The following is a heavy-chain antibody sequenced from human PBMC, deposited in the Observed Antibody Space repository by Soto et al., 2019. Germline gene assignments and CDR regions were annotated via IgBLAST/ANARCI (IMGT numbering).Heavy chain of an antibody. CDR2: ISGSGGRS. CDR1: GFTFSNYA. D-gene: IGHD3-16*01. J-gene: IGHJ4*02. V-gene: IGHV3-23*01. Sequence: EVQLLDSGGGLVQPRGSLRISCAASGFTFSNYAMTWVRQGPGNGLEWVSGISGSGGRSYYADSVKGRFTISRDNSKSTLYLQMNSLRAEDTAVYYCAKAYFVWSSEQPYYFDYWGQGTLVTVSS. CDR3: AKAYFVWSSEQPYYFDY.